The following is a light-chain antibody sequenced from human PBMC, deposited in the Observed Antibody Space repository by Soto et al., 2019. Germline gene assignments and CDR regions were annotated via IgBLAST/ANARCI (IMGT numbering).Light chain of an antibody. CDR1: SSNIGNGY. V-gene: IGLV1-51*02. J-gene: IGLJ1*01. CDR2: END. CDR3: GTWDSSLNSYG. Sequence: QSVLTQPPSVSAAPGQEVSISCSVTSSNIGNGYLSWYQQLPGTPPKLLLYENDKRPSAIPDRFSGSKSGTSATLDITGLQTGDEADYYCGTWDSSLNSYGFGSGTKLTVL.